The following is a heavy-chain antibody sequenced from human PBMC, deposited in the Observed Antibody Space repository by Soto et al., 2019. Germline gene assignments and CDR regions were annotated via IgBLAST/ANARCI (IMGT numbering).Heavy chain of an antibody. D-gene: IGHD4-17*01. CDR3: ARDSVYYGDYELNYFDY. CDR1: GFTFSDYY. CDR2: MSSSSSYT. J-gene: IGHJ4*02. Sequence: QVPLVESGGGLVQPGGSLRLSCAASGFTFSDYYMSWIRQAPGKGLEWVSYMSSSSSYTNYADSVKGRFTISRDNAKNSLYLQMNSLRAEDTAVYYCARDSVYYGDYELNYFDYWGQGTLVTVSS. V-gene: IGHV3-11*05.